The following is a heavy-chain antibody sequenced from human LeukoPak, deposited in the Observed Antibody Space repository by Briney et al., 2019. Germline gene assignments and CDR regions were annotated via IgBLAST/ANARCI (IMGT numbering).Heavy chain of an antibody. Sequence: SVKVSCKASGGTGSTYAISWVRQAPGQGLEWMGGSIPIFGRANYAQKFQSRVPITAEESTSTGRRERSSLRSEDTAVYYCARAPVAYCGGDCPNWFDPWGQGTLVTVSS. CDR2: SIPIFGRA. J-gene: IGHJ5*02. V-gene: IGHV1-69*13. CDR3: ARAPVAYCGGDCPNWFDP. D-gene: IGHD2-21*01. CDR1: GGTGSTYA.